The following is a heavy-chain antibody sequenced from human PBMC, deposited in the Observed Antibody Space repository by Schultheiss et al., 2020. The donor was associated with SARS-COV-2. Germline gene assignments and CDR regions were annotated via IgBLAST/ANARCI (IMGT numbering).Heavy chain of an antibody. CDR3: ARELGAYCGGDCYDFDY. CDR2: INPSGGST. J-gene: IGHJ4*02. Sequence: ASVKVSCKASGYTFTSYYIHWMRQAPGQGLEWMGVINPSGGSTTNAQRFQGRVTMTGDTSTSTVYMELSSLRFEDTAVYYCARELGAYCGGDCYDFDYWGQGTLVTVSS. CDR1: GYTFTSYY. D-gene: IGHD2-21*01. V-gene: IGHV1-46*01.